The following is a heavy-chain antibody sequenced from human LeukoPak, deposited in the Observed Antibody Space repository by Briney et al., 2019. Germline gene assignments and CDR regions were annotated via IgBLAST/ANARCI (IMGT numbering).Heavy chain of an antibody. Sequence: PGGSLRLSCAASGFTFHNFGMHWVRQAPGKGLKWVAVIWNDGTNNYYADSVQGRFTISRDNSKNTLYLQMNSLIPEDTAVYYCARDRPLACFDYWGQGTLVTVSS. CDR3: ARDRPLACFDY. J-gene: IGHJ4*02. V-gene: IGHV3-33*01. CDR1: GFTFHNFG. CDR2: IWNDGTNN.